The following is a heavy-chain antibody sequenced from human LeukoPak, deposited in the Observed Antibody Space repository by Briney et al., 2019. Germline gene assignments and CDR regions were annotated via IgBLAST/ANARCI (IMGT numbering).Heavy chain of an antibody. CDR1: GFTFSSYS. Sequence: GGSLRLSCAASGFTFSSYSMNWVRQAPGKGLEWDSSISSSSSYIYYADSVKGRFTISRDNAKNSLYLQMNSLRAEDTAVYYCARDGSSGPPPFVDYWGQGTLVTVSS. V-gene: IGHV3-21*01. D-gene: IGHD6-19*01. CDR2: ISSSSSYI. J-gene: IGHJ4*02. CDR3: ARDGSSGPPPFVDY.